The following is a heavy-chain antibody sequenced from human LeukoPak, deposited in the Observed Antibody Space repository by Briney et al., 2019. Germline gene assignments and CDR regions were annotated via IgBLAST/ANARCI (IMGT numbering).Heavy chain of an antibody. J-gene: IGHJ4*02. D-gene: IGHD2/OR15-2a*01. CDR2: IWYDGSNK. Sequence: GRSLRLSCAASGFTFSSYGMHWVRQAPGKGLEWVAVIWYDGSNKYYADSVKGRFTISRDSSKNTLYLQMNSLRAEDTAVYFCARRMTATSKCFDYWGQGTLVTVSS. CDR1: GFTFSSYG. V-gene: IGHV3-33*01. CDR3: ARRMTATSKCFDY.